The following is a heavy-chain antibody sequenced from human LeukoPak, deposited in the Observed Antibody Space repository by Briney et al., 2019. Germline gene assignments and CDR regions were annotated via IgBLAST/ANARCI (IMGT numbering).Heavy chain of an antibody. CDR1: GGSISAYY. V-gene: IGHV4-59*12. CDR3: AATRGTRAY. Sequence: SETLSLTCTVSGGSISAYYWSWIRQPPGKGLEWIGDVYYTGATNCNPSLKSRVTISVDKSKNQFSLKLSSVTAADTAVYYCAATRGTRAYWGQGTLVTVSS. J-gene: IGHJ4*02. CDR2: VYYTGAT. D-gene: IGHD3-10*01.